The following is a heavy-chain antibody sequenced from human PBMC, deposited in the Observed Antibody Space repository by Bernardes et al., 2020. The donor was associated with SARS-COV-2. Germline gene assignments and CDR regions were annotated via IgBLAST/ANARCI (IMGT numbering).Heavy chain of an antibody. CDR3: ARDSPWGYPHHRTVTTRNYYYYYGMDV. Sequence: ASVKVSCKASGYTFTSYGISWVRQAPGQGLEWMGWISAYNGNTNYAQKLQGRVTMTTDTSTSTAYMELRSLRSDDTAVYYCARDSPWGYPHHRTVTTRNYYYYYGMDVWGQGTTVTVSS. V-gene: IGHV1-18*01. D-gene: IGHD4-4*01. CDR2: ISAYNGNT. J-gene: IGHJ6*02. CDR1: GYTFTSYG.